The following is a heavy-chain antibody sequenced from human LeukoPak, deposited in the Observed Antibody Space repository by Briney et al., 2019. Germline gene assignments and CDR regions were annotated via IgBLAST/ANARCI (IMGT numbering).Heavy chain of an antibody. CDR2: ISSNGGST. V-gene: IGHV3-64*01. D-gene: IGHD6-6*01. Sequence: GGSLRLSCAASGFTFSSYAMHWVRQAPGKGQEYVSAISSNGGSTYYANSVKGRFTISRDNSKNTLYLQMGSLRAEDTAVYYCAREGSSSYYFDYWGQGTLVTVSS. CDR3: AREGSSSYYFDY. J-gene: IGHJ4*02. CDR1: GFTFSSYA.